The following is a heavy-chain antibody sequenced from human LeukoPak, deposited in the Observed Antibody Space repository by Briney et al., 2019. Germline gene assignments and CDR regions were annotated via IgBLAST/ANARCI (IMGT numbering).Heavy chain of an antibody. CDR2: IKQDGSEK. Sequence: GGSLRLSCAASGFTFSSYWMSWVRQAPGKGLEWVANIKQDGSEKYYVDSVKGRFTISRDNAKNSLYLQMNSLRAEDTAVYYCARSRYYYDSSGYFLWGQGTLVTVSS. D-gene: IGHD3-22*01. CDR1: GFTFSSYW. J-gene: IGHJ4*02. V-gene: IGHV3-7*01. CDR3: ARSRYYYDSSGYFL.